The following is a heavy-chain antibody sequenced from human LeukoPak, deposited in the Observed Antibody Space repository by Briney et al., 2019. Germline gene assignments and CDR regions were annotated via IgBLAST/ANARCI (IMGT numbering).Heavy chain of an antibody. V-gene: IGHV3-74*01. J-gene: IGHJ4*02. CDR3: APQMNTAMDY. CDR2: ITSDGSST. D-gene: IGHD5-18*01. Sequence: GGSLRLSCAASGFTFSSYWMHWVRQAPGKGLVWVSRITSDGSSTSYADSVKGRFTISRDNSKNTLYLQMNSLRAEDTAAYYCAPQMNTAMDYWGQGTLVTVSS. CDR1: GFTFSSYW.